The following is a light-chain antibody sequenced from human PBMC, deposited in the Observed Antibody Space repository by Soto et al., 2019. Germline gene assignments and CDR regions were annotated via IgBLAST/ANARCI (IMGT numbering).Light chain of an antibody. CDR3: QQSYSAPPWT. CDR2: AAY. Sequence: DIPMTQSPSSLSASVGDRVTITCRAGQDIRNYLNRYQQKPGKAPNVLIYAAYTLPTGVPSRFSGSGAGTDCTLTISSLQPEDFATYCCQQSYSAPPWTFGQGTKVEIK. CDR1: QDIRNY. V-gene: IGKV1-39*01. J-gene: IGKJ1*01.